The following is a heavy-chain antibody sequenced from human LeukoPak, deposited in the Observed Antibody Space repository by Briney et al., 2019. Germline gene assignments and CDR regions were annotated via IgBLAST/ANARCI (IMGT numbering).Heavy chain of an antibody. CDR3: AINLVGAIYYFDY. D-gene: IGHD1-26*01. CDR2: INPNSGGT. J-gene: IGHJ4*02. V-gene: IGHV1-2*02. CDR1: GYTFTGYY. Sequence: GASVKVSCKASGYTFTGYYMHWVRQAPGRGLEWMGWINPNSGGTNYAQKFQGRVTMTRDTSISTAYMELSRLRSDDTAVYYCAINLVGAIYYFDYWGQGTLVTVSS.